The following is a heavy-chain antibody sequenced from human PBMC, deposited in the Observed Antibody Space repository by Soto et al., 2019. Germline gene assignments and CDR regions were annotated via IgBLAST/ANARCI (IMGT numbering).Heavy chain of an antibody. Sequence: EVQLVESGGGLVQRGGSLRLSCAASGFTFSSFSMNWVRQAPGRGLEWISYIGGGGRLISYADSVKGRFAISRDNAQNSLYVQMDSLRDEDTAVYYCARDLGWAFDFCGQGTLVTVSS. CDR1: GFTFSSFS. CDR3: ARDLGWAFDF. V-gene: IGHV3-48*02. CDR2: IGGGGRLI. J-gene: IGHJ4*02. D-gene: IGHD6-19*01.